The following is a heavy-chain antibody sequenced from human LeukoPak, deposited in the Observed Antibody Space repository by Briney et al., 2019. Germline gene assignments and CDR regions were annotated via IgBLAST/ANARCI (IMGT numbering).Heavy chain of an antibody. J-gene: IGHJ5*02. D-gene: IGHD3-16*01. Sequence: ASVTVSCKASGYTFTSYDINWVRQAPGQGLEWMGWINPNSGGTNYAQKFQGRVTMTRDTSISTAYMELSRLRSDDTAVYYCARDPGDRFDPWGQGTLVTVSS. CDR3: ARDPGDRFDP. V-gene: IGHV1-2*02. CDR2: INPNSGGT. CDR1: GYTFTSYD.